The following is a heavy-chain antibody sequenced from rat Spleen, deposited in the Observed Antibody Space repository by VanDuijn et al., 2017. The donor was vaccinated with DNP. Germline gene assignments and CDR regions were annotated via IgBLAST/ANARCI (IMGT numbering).Heavy chain of an antibody. CDR2: INYSGRI. D-gene: IGHD1-7*01. CDR3: ARWTRYFDY. CDR1: GYSITSNY. Sequence: EVQLQESGSGLVKPSQSLSLTCSVTGYSITSNYWGWIRKFPGNKMEWIGHINYSGRISYNPSLTGRISITRDTSKNHFFLHLNSVTTEDTATYYCARWTRYFDYWGQGVMVTVSS. V-gene: IGHV3-1*01. J-gene: IGHJ2*01.